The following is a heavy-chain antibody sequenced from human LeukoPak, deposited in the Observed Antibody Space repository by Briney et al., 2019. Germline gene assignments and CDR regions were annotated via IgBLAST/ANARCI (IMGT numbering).Heavy chain of an antibody. V-gene: IGHV3-23*01. CDR2: ISGSGGST. CDR1: GFTFSSYA. J-gene: IGHJ4*02. CDR3: AKQVAATPSVGRFDY. Sequence: GGSLRLSCAASGFTFSSYAMSWVRQAPGKGLEWVSAISGSGGSTYYADSVKGRFTISRDNSKNTLYLQMNSLRAEDTAVYYCAKQVAATPSVGRFDYWGQGTLVTVSS. D-gene: IGHD2-15*01.